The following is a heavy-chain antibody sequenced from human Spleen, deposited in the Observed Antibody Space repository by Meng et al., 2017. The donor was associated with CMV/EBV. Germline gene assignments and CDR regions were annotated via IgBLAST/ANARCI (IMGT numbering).Heavy chain of an antibody. CDR1: GYSISSGYY. Sequence: SETLSLTCTVSGYSISSGYYWGWIRQPPGKGLEWIGSIYHSGSTYYNPSLKSRVTISVDTSKNQFSLKVSSVTAADTAVYYCASSFLNSGRYLYFDYWGQGTLVTVSS. V-gene: IGHV4-38-2*02. CDR2: IYHSGST. J-gene: IGHJ4*02. D-gene: IGHD6-19*01. CDR3: ASSFLNSGRYLYFDY.